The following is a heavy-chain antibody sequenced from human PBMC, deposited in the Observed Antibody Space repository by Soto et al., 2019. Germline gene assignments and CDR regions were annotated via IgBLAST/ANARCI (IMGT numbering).Heavy chain of an antibody. CDR2: IYPDDSDT. V-gene: IGHV5-51*01. Sequence: PGESLKISCKGSGYTFTTSWIGWVRQVPGKGLEWMGIIYPDDSDTRYSPSFQGHITISADKSINTAYLQWSSLKASDTAMYYCAGPTIPQFYYYGMDVWGQGTTVTVSS. CDR3: AGPTIPQFYYYGMDV. D-gene: IGHD1-1*01. CDR1: GYTFTTSW. J-gene: IGHJ6*02.